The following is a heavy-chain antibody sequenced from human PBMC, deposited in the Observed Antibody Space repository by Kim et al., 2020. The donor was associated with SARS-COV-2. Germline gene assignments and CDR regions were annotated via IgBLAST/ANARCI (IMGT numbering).Heavy chain of an antibody. D-gene: IGHD6-13*01. CDR2: INHSGST. V-gene: IGHV4-34*01. J-gene: IGHJ3*02. Sequence: SETLSLTCAVYGGSFSGYYWSWIRQPPGKGLEWIGEINHSGSTNYNPSLKSRVTISVDTSKNQFSLKLSSVTAADTAVYYCARVRYSSSWIDAFDIWGLG. CDR1: GGSFSGYY. CDR3: ARVRYSSSWIDAFDI.